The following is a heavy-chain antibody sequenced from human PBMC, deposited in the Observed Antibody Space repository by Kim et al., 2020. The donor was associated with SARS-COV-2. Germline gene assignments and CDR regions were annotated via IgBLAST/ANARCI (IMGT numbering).Heavy chain of an antibody. CDR3: ATDLGATMHYLSGSYSSLYSSYGLDV. J-gene: IGHJ6*02. CDR2: ISGGGGTT. Sequence: GGSLRLSCAASGSTFSSYVMNWVRQAPGKGLEWVSTISGGGGTTYYAEYVKGRFTISRDNSRSTLFLEMSSLRADDTAVYYCATDLGATMHYLSGSYSSLYSSYGLDVWGQGTTVTVSS. V-gene: IGHV3-23*01. D-gene: IGHD6-19*01. CDR1: GSTFSSYV.